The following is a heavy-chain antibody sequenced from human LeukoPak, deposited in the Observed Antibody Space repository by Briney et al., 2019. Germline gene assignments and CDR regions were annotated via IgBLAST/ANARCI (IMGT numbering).Heavy chain of an antibody. Sequence: GGSLRLSCAASGFTFSSYAMSWVRQAPGKGLEWVSGISESGYTVYADSVKGRFTISRDNSRNTLFLQMNSLRPEDTAVYYCAKDAQGGSGSYSWGTFDYWGQGTLVTVSS. CDR2: ISESGYT. CDR3: AKDAQGGSGSYSWGTFDY. V-gene: IGHV3-23*01. CDR1: GFTFSSYA. J-gene: IGHJ4*02. D-gene: IGHD3-10*01.